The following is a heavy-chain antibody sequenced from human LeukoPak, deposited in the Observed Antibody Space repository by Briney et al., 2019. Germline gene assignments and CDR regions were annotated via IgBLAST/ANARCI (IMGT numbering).Heavy chain of an antibody. V-gene: IGHV3-49*04. Sequence: GGSLRLSCTASGFTFGDYAMSWVRQAPGKGLEWVGFIRSKAYGGTTEYAASVKGRFTISRDDSKSIAYLQMNSLKTEDTAVYYCTTDLVGVSDYYYYMDVWGKGTTVTVSS. CDR2: IRSKAYGGTT. CDR1: GFTFGDYA. D-gene: IGHD3-16*02. J-gene: IGHJ6*03. CDR3: TTDLVGVSDYYYYMDV.